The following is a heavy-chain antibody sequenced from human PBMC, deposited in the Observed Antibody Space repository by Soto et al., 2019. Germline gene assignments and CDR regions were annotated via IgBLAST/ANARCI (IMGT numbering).Heavy chain of an antibody. J-gene: IGHJ6*02. V-gene: IGHV3-30*18. D-gene: IGHD3-10*01. CDR1: GFTFSSYG. CDR2: ISYDGSNK. CDR3: TNSGNYGAWFYNLHYSSNAMDV. Sequence: PGGSLRLSCAASGFTFSSYGMHWVRQAPGKGLEWVAVISYDGSNKYYADSVKGRFTISRDNSKNTLYLQMNSLRAEDTAVYYYTNSGNYGAWFYNLHYSSNAMDVWGQGPTGTASS.